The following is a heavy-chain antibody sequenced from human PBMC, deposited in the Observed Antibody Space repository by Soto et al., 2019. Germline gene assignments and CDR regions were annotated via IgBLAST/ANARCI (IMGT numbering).Heavy chain of an antibody. CDR1: GGSIRGSDYY. J-gene: IGHJ4*02. D-gene: IGHD3-22*01. Sequence: QGQLQESGPGVVKPSQTLSLTCTVSGGSIRGSDYYWSWIRQSPGKGLEWIGYIYYSGSTYYSPYPKXRXTXXIDTSKNQFSLRLRSVTAADTAVYYCARGSYYDGSAYPLDYWGQGTLVTVSS. V-gene: IGHV4-30-4*01. CDR3: ARGSYYDGSAYPLDY. CDR2: IYYSGST.